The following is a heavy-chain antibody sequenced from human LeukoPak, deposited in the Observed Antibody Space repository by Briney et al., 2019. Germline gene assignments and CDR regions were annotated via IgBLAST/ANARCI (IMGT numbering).Heavy chain of an antibody. D-gene: IGHD1-1*01. Sequence: GGSLRLSCVASGFSVSGNYMSWVRQAPGKGLEWVSGISSSGSSAYYADFVKGRFTISRDNSRNTTLLQMNSLRADDTALYYCAKGHPSYNWHFIDYWGQGTLVTVSS. CDR3: AKGHPSYNWHFIDY. V-gene: IGHV3-23*01. CDR2: ISSSGSSA. J-gene: IGHJ4*02. CDR1: GFSVSGNY.